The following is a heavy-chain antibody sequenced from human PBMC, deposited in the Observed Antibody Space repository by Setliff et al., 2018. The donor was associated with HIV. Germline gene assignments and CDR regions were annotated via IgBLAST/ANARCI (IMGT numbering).Heavy chain of an antibody. CDR1: GGSISSTNYY. Sequence: SETLSLTCTVSGGSISSTNYYWGWIRQTPGKGLEWIGSIYYSGTTYYNPSLKSRVTMSVDTSTSRLSLKVHSVTAADTAMYYCAREPSGGIPAAPYYFDYWGQGTLVTVSS. J-gene: IGHJ4*02. V-gene: IGHV4-39*07. CDR2: IYYSGTT. D-gene: IGHD2-2*01. CDR3: AREPSGGIPAAPYYFDY.